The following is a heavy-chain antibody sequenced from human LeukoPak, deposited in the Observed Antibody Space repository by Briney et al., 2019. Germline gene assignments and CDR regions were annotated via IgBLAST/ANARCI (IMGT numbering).Heavy chain of an antibody. CDR3: AKEAGCSSTSCYYYFDY. CDR2: ISYDGSNK. CDR1: GFTFSSYG. Sequence: GRPLRLSCAASGFTFSSYGMHWVRQAPGKGLEWVAVISYDGSNKYYADSAKGRFTISRDNSKNTLYLQMNSLRAEDTAVYYCAKEAGCSSTSCYYYFDYWGQGTLVTVSS. D-gene: IGHD2-2*01. J-gene: IGHJ4*02. V-gene: IGHV3-30*18.